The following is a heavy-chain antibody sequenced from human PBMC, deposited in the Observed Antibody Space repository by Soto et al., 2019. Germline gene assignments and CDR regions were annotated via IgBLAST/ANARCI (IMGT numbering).Heavy chain of an antibody. CDR2: ISGSGGST. D-gene: IGHD6-6*01. Sequence: GGFMRLSCAVSGVTSSSYAMRWIRQAPGKGLEWVTAISGSGGSTYYADSVKGRFTISRDNSKNTLYLQMNSLRAEDTAVYYCATNLGAAPNYYYYGMDVWGQGSTVTGSS. CDR3: ATNLGAAPNYYYYGMDV. V-gene: IGHV3-23*01. J-gene: IGHJ6*02. CDR1: GVTSSSYA.